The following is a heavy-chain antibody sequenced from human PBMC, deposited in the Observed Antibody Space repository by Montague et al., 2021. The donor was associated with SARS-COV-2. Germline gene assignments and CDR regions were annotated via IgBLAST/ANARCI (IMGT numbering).Heavy chain of an antibody. CDR1: GSSISSSSYY. CDR3: ARHSGRDTIFGVVIIPDAFDX. D-gene: IGHD3-3*01. CDR2: IYYSGST. J-gene: IGHJ3*02. V-gene: IGHV4-39*01. Sequence: SETLSLTCTVSGSSISSSSYYWGWIRQPPGKGLEWIGSIYYSGSTYYNPSLKSRVTISVDTSKNQFSLKLSPVTAADTAVYYCARHSGRDTIFGVVIIPDAFDXWGQGTMVTVSS.